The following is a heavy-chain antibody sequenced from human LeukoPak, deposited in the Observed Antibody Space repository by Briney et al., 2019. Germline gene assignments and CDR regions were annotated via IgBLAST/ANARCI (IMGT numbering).Heavy chain of an antibody. CDR2: IYYSGST. J-gene: IGHJ4*02. D-gene: IGHD3-3*01. V-gene: IGHV4-39*01. Sequence: PSETLSLTCTVSGGSISSSSYYWGWIRQPPGKGLEWIGSIYYSGSTYYNPSLKSRVTISVDTSKNQFSLKLSSVTAADTAVYYCASSQLKRIRFLEWLPPGYWGQGTLVTVSS. CDR3: ASSQLKRIRFLEWLPPGY. CDR1: GGSISSSSYY.